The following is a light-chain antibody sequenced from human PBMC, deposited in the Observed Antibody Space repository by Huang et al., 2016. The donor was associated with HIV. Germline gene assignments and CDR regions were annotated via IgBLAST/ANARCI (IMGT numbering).Light chain of an antibody. J-gene: IGKJ2*01. CDR3: QQYGSSRYT. CDR2: GAS. V-gene: IGKV3-20*01. CDR1: QSVSSTD. Sequence: EIVLTQSPGTLSLSPGERATRSCRASQSVSSTDLVWYQQKPGQAPRRLIYGASSRATGIPDRYSGSGSGTDFTLTISRLEPEDFAVYYCQQYGSSRYTFGQGTKLEIK.